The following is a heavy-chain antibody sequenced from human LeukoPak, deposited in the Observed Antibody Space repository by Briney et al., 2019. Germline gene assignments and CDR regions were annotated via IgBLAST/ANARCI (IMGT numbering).Heavy chain of an antibody. D-gene: IGHD2-2*01. CDR3: ASTDCSNTNCFGANWFDP. CDR2: IYYGGST. Sequence: SETLSLTCTVSGGSISSGDHYWSWIRQPPGRGLEWIGYIYYGGSTYYNPSLKSRATISIDTPKSQFSLKLNSVTAADTAVYFCASTDCSNTNCFGANWFDPWGQGTLVTVSS. V-gene: IGHV4-30-4*08. J-gene: IGHJ5*02. CDR1: GGSISSGDHY.